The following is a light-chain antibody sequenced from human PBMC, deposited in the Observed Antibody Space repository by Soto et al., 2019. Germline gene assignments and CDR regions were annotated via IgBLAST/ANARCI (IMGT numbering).Light chain of an antibody. CDR2: EAS. Sequence: ETVLTQSPATLSLSPGERATLSCRASQSVSSYLAWYQQKPGQAPRLLIYEASNRATGIPARFSGSGSGTDFTLTISSLEPEDFAVYYCQQRSNWITFGGGTKVEIK. V-gene: IGKV3-11*01. J-gene: IGKJ4*01. CDR3: QQRSNWIT. CDR1: QSVSSY.